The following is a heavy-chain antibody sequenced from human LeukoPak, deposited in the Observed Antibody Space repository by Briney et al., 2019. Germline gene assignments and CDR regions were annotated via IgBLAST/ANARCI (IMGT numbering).Heavy chain of an antibody. CDR2: IYYSGST. V-gene: IGHV4-59*01. D-gene: IGHD1-20*01. Sequence: SETLSLTCTVSGGSISSYYWSWIRQPPGKGLEWIGYIYYSGSTNYNPSLKSRVTISVDTSKNQFSLKLSSVTAADTAVYYCARGITGTLEAFDIWGQGTMVTVSS. CDR1: GGSISSYY. CDR3: ARGITGTLEAFDI. J-gene: IGHJ3*02.